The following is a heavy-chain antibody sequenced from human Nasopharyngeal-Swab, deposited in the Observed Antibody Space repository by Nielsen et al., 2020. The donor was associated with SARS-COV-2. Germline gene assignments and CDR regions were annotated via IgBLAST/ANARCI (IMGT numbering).Heavy chain of an antibody. CDR2: VYYSGFT. D-gene: IGHD6-19*01. Sequence: SETLSLTFTVSGGSISSYYWSWIRQPPGKGLEWIGYVYYSGFTNYNPSLKSRVTISVDTSKNQFSLKLSSVTAADTAVYYCAREREGYSSGWYADVWGKGTTVTVSS. V-gene: IGHV4-59*01. CDR1: GGSISSYY. CDR3: AREREGYSSGWYADV. J-gene: IGHJ6*04.